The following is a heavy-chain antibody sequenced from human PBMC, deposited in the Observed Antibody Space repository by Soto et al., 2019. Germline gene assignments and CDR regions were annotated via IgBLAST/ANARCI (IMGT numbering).Heavy chain of an antibody. V-gene: IGHV3-30-3*01. CDR3: ARDWGMIVVLYYFDY. J-gene: IGHJ4*02. CDR2: ISYDGSNK. D-gene: IGHD3-22*01. Sequence: GESLKISCAASGFTFSSYAMHWVRQAPGKGLEWVAVISYDGSNKYYADSVKGRFTISRDNSKNTLYLQMNSLRAEDTAVYYCARDWGMIVVLYYFDYWGQGTLVTVSS. CDR1: GFTFSSYA.